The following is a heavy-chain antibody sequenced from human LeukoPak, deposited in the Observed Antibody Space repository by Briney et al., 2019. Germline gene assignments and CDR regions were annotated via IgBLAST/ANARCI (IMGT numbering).Heavy chain of an antibody. D-gene: IGHD3-10*01. CDR3: ARDRFGEHYFDY. Sequence: ASETLSLTCTVSGGSISSYYWSWIRQPPGKGLEWIGYIYYSGSTNYKPSLKSRVTISVDTSKNQFSLKLSSVTAADTAVYYCARDRFGEHYFDYWGQGTLVTVSS. CDR2: IYYSGST. J-gene: IGHJ4*02. V-gene: IGHV4-59*01. CDR1: GGSISSYY.